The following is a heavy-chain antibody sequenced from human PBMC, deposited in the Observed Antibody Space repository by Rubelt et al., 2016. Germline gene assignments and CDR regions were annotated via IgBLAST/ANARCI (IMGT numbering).Heavy chain of an antibody. CDR1: GFTVSCNS. J-gene: IGHJ6*02. V-gene: IGHV3-66*01. CDR2: IYSGGSN. Sequence: EVQLVESGGGLVQPCGSLRLSCAASGFTVSCNSLSWVRQAPGKGLEWASVIYSGGSNYSADCVKSRFTLARDNSKNTLYLQMNSLRAEDTAVYYCARGPGVGAPGYYYYGMDVWCQGTTVTVSS. CDR3: ARGPGVGAPGYYYYGMDV. D-gene: IGHD1-26*01.